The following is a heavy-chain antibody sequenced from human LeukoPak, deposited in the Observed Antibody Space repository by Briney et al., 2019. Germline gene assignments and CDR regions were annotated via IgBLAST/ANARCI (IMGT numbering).Heavy chain of an antibody. CDR1: GFTFSSYG. D-gene: IGHD6-13*01. Sequence: PGGSLRLSCAAPGFTFSSYGMHWVRQAPGKGLEWVAVISYDGSNKYYADSVKGRFTISRDNSKNTLYLQMNSLRAEDTAVYYCARISRGAAAGFDYWGQGTLVTVSS. CDR3: ARISRGAAAGFDY. V-gene: IGHV3-30*03. J-gene: IGHJ4*02. CDR2: ISYDGSNK.